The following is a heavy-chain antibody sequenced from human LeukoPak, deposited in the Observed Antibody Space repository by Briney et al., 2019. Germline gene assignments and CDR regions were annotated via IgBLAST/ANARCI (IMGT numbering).Heavy chain of an antibody. CDR3: ARDHCSRGSCLGGH. CDR2: VIPSLDVS. J-gene: IGHJ4*02. CDR1: GDTFITYT. Sequence: SVKVSCKASGDTFITYTFSWVRQAPGQGLEWMGRVIPSLDVSNYAEKFQGRVTINADKPSSTTYMELTSLRSEDTAMYYCARDHCSRGSCLGGHWGQGTLVTVSS. D-gene: IGHD2-15*01. V-gene: IGHV1-69*04.